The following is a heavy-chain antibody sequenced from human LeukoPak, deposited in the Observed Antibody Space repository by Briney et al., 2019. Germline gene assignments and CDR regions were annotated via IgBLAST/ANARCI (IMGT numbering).Heavy chain of an antibody. CDR1: GYTFTSYD. V-gene: IGHV1-8*01. CDR2: MNPNSGNR. Sequence: ASVKVSCKASGYTFTSYDINWVRQATGQGLEWMGWMNPNSGNRGYAQKFQGRVTMTRNTSISTAYMELSSLRSEDTAVYYCARGTSRTPYYYYYMDVWGKGTTVTVSS. J-gene: IGHJ6*03. CDR3: ARGTSRTPYYYYYMDV.